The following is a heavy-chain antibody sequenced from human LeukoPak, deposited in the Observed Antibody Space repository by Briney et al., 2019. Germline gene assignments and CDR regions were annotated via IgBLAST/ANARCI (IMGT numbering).Heavy chain of an antibody. CDR1: GYTFTSYG. CDR3: ARSRYRGATAFDL. J-gene: IGHJ4*02. CDR2: ISAYNGNT. V-gene: IGHV1-18*01. Sequence: ASVKVSCKASGYTFTSYGISWVRQAPRQGLEWMGWISAYNGNTNYAQKLQGRVTMTTDTSTSTAYMELRSLRSDDTAVYYCARSRYRGATAFDLWREGPRVSVSS. D-gene: IGHD1-26*01.